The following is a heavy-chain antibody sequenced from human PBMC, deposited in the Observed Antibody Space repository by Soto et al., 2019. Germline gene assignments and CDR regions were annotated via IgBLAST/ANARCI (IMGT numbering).Heavy chain of an antibody. J-gene: IGHJ5*02. CDR3: AAVDRDYDRERQT. CDR2: IVVGSGNT. Sequence: ASVKVYCKASGFTFTSSAVQWVRQARGQRLEWIGWIVVGSGNTNYAQKFQERVTITRDMSTSTAYMELSSLRSEDTAVYYCAAVDRDYDRERQTWGQGTLVTVSS. D-gene: IGHD3-22*01. CDR1: GFTFTSSA. V-gene: IGHV1-58*01.